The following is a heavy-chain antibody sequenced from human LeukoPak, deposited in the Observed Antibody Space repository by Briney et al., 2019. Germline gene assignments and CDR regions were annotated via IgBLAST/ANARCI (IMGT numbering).Heavy chain of an antibody. J-gene: IGHJ4*02. Sequence: SETLSLTCAVSGYSISSGYYWGWIRQPPGKGLEWIGSIYHSGSTYDNPALKSRVTISVDTSKNQFSLKLSSVTAADTAVYYCARKRYYGSGSFDYWGQGTLVTVSS. V-gene: IGHV4-38-2*01. CDR3: ARKRYYGSGSFDY. CDR2: IYHSGST. D-gene: IGHD3-10*01. CDR1: GYSISSGYY.